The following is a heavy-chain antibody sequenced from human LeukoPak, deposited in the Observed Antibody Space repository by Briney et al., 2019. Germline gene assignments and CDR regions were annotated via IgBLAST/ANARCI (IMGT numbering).Heavy chain of an antibody. Sequence: PGGSLRLSCAASGFTFSSYWMNWVRQAPGKGLEWVASINQDGSEKYYLDSVKGRFTISRDNAKNSLYLQMNSLRDEDTAVYSCARDGVRDGPYFDRWGQGTLVTVSS. D-gene: IGHD5-24*01. CDR1: GFTFSSYW. V-gene: IGHV3-7*01. CDR2: INQDGSEK. CDR3: ARDGVRDGPYFDR. J-gene: IGHJ4*02.